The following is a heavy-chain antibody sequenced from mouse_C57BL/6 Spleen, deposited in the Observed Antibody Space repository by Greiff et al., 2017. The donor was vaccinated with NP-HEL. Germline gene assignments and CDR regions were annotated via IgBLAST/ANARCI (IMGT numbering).Heavy chain of an antibody. CDR1: GYTFTSYW. V-gene: IGHV1-50*01. CDR2: IDPSDSYT. CDR3: ARWGSGDY. J-gene: IGHJ2*01. Sequence: QVQLQQPGAELVKPGASVKLSCKASGYTFTSYWMQWVKQRPGQGLEWIGEIDPSDSYTNYNQKFKGKATLTVGTSSSTAYMQLSSLTSEDSAVYYCARWGSGDYWGQGTTLTDSS.